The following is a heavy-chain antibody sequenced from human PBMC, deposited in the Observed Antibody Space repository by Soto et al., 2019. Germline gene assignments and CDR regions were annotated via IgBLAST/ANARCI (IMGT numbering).Heavy chain of an antibody. D-gene: IGHD3-16*02. Sequence: PSETLSLTCTVSGGSISSSSYYWGWIRRPPGKGLEWIGSIYYSGSTYYNPSLKSRVTISVDTSKNQFSLKLSSVTAADTAVYYCATETYYDYVWGSYRSYWGQGTLVTVSS. V-gene: IGHV4-39*01. J-gene: IGHJ4*02. CDR3: ATETYYDYVWGSYRSY. CDR2: IYYSGST. CDR1: GGSISSSSYY.